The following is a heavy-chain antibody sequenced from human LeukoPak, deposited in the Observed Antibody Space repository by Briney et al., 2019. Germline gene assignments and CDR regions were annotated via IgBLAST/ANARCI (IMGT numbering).Heavy chain of an antibody. CDR3: ARDYSTAMASFDY. CDR2: INSDGSST. V-gene: IGHV3-74*01. J-gene: IGHJ4*02. CDR1: GFTFSSYW. D-gene: IGHD5-18*01. Sequence: GGSLRLSCAASGFTFSSYWMHRVRQAPGKGLVWVSRINSDGSSTSYADSVKGRFTIFRDNAKNTLYLQMNSLRAEDTAVYYCARDYSTAMASFDYWGQGTLVTVSS.